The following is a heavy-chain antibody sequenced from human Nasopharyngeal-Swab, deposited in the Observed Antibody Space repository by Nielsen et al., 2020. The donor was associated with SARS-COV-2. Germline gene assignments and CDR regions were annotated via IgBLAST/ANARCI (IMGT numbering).Heavy chain of an antibody. CDR3: ARAPGDGMDV. J-gene: IGHJ6*02. V-gene: IGHV3-30-3*01. Sequence: WIRQPPGKGLGWVAVISYDGSNKYYADSVKGRFTISRDNSKNTLYLQMNSLRAEDTAVYYCARAPGDGMDVWGQGTTVTVSS. CDR2: ISYDGSNK.